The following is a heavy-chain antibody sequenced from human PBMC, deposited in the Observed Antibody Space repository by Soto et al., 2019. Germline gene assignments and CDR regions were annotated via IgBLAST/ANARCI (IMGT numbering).Heavy chain of an antibody. CDR1: GGSISNYY. J-gene: IGHJ6*02. D-gene: IGHD3-10*01. V-gene: IGHV4-59*08. Sequence: SETLSLTCTVSGGSISNYYWSWIRQPPGKGLEWIGYFYYTGITNYNPSLKSRISMSVDTSKNQFSLNLSSVTAADTAVYYCARHRDLFEVYGMAVWGQGTTVTVSS. CDR3: ARHRDLFEVYGMAV. CDR2: FYYTGIT.